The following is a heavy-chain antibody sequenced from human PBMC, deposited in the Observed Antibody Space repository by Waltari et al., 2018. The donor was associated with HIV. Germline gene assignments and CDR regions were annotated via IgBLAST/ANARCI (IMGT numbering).Heavy chain of an antibody. CDR3: ARDQHSATNYYGLDV. J-gene: IGHJ6*02. CDR2: IWADGSHE. CDR1: GFTFSNYA. Sequence: QVHLVESGGAVVQSGKSLRLSCAASGFTFSNYAMHWVRQGPGKGLEWLSVIWADGSHESYADFAKGRFTISRDDSDNTLFLYLSGLRADDTAVYYCARDQHSATNYYGLDVWGQGTTVTVS. V-gene: IGHV3-33*02. D-gene: IGHD3-10*01.